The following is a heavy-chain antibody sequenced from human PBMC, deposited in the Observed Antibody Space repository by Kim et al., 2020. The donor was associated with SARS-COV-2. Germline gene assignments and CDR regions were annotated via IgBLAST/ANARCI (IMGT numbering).Heavy chain of an antibody. Sequence: GGSLRLSCAASGFTFSDYYMSWIRQAPGKGLEWVSYISSSGSTIYYADSVKGRFTISRDNAKNSLYLQMNSLRAEDTAVYYCARECPASTSCPRCVSCYGMDVWGQGTTVTVSS. CDR1: GFTFSDYY. V-gene: IGHV3-11*01. CDR2: ISSSGSTI. D-gene: IGHD2-2*01. J-gene: IGHJ6*02. CDR3: ARECPASTSCPRCVSCYGMDV.